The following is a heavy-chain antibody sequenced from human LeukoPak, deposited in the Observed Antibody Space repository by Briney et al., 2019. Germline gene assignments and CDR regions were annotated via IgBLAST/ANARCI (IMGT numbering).Heavy chain of an antibody. CDR3: ARVNQALDY. Sequence: SETLSLTCTVSGGSISSSSYYWSWIRQPPGKGLEWIGYIYYSGSTNYNPSLKSRVTISVDTSKNQFSLKLSSVTAADTAVYYCARVNQALDYWGQGTLVTVSS. J-gene: IGHJ4*02. CDR1: GGSISSSSYY. CDR2: IYYSGST. V-gene: IGHV4-61*01.